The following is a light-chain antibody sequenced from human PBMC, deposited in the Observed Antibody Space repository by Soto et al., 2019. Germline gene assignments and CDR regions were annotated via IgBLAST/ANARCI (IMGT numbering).Light chain of an antibody. J-gene: IGKJ4*01. V-gene: IGKV3-15*01. CDR3: QQNNKWPPVT. Sequence: EVVMMQPPATVAGSPGEGATLSCRASQTISNDLAWYQQKPGQAPRLLIYGASTRATGVPARFSGGGSGTEFTLTISSLQSEDFAFYYCQQNNKWPPVTFGGGTKVEIK. CDR2: GAS. CDR1: QTISND.